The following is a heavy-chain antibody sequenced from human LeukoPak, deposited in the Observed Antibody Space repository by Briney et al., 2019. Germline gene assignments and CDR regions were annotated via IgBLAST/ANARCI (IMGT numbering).Heavy chain of an antibody. Sequence: SETLSLTCTVSRGSISGYYWTWIRQPPGKALEWIGYIYFSGETNYNPSLKNRFTISLDTSKNQFSLKVRSVTAADTAFYYCARGGTQDRGIFDFWGQGTMVTVS. V-gene: IGHV4-59*01. CDR3: ARGGTQDRGIFDF. CDR1: RGSISGYY. D-gene: IGHD1-14*01. J-gene: IGHJ3*01. CDR2: IYFSGET.